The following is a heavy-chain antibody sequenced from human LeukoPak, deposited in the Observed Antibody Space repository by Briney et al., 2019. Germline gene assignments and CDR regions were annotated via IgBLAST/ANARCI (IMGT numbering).Heavy chain of an antibody. CDR1: GYTFTSYG. D-gene: IGHD6-6*01. CDR3: ARVRYSSSSRIDY. J-gene: IGHJ4*02. Sequence: GASVKVSCKASGYTFTSYGISWVRQAPGQGLEWMGLINPSGSSTLYAQKFQGRVTMTRDMSTTTDYMELSSLRSEDTAVYYCARVRYSSSSRIDYWGQGTLVTVSS. V-gene: IGHV1-46*01. CDR2: INPSGSST.